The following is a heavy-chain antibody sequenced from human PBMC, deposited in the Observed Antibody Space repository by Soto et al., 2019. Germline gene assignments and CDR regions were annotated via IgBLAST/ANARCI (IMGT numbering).Heavy chain of an antibody. J-gene: IGHJ6*03. CDR1: GGSFSGYY. CDR3: ARGPKAAVWEYYCYMAV. V-gene: IGHV4-34*01. CDR2: INHSGST. D-gene: IGHD3-16*01. Sequence: SETLSLTCAVYGGSFSGYYWSWIRQPPGKGLEWIGEINHSGSTNYNPSLKSRVTISVDTSKNQFSLKLSSVTAADTAVYYCARGPKAAVWEYYCYMAVWGKGTTVTVS.